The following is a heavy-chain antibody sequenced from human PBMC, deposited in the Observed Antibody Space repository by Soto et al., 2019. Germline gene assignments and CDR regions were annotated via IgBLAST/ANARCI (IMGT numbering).Heavy chain of an antibody. CDR2: ISHDGINK. V-gene: IGHV3-30-3*01. J-gene: IGHJ4*02. CDR1: GFTFSSYA. CDR3: GGCTSTSCHLGSDY. D-gene: IGHD2-2*01. Sequence: HPGGSLRLSCAASGFTFSSYAMNWVRQAPGKGLEWVALISHDGINKYYADSVRGRFTISRDSSTNTLYLQMNSLRAADTAVYYCGGCTSTSCHLGSDYWGQGTLGTVSS.